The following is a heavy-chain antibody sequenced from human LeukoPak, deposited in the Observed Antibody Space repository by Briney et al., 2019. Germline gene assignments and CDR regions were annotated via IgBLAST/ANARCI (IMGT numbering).Heavy chain of an antibody. CDR1: GFTAGYNY. Sequence: GGSLRLSCAVSGFTAGYNYMSWVRQAPGKGLEWVSVIYRGDTYYADSVKGRFTISRDDSKNTVFLPMNRLRAAHTAVYFCASYYCSSGSCYFDTWGQGTLVAVSS. CDR3: ASYYCSSGSCYFDT. CDR2: IYRGDT. D-gene: IGHD2-15*01. V-gene: IGHV3-53*01. J-gene: IGHJ4*02.